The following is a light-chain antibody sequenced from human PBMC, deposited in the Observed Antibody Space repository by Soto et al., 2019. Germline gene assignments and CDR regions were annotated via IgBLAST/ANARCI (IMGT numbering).Light chain of an antibody. Sequence: QSALTQPASVSGSPGQSITISCTGTSSDIGGYNYVSWYQQYSGKAPKLMIYDVSNRPSGVSNRFSGSKSGNTASLTISGLQADDEADYYCSSYTSSSTLVFGTGTKVTVL. V-gene: IGLV2-14*01. CDR1: SSDIGGYNY. J-gene: IGLJ1*01. CDR3: SSYTSSSTLV. CDR2: DVS.